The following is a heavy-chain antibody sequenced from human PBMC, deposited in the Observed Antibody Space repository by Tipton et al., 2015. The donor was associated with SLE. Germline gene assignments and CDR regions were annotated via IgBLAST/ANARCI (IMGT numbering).Heavy chain of an antibody. J-gene: IGHJ4*02. D-gene: IGHD3-10*01. CDR3: ASGTEFLLG. CDR1: GFTFSSYW. CDR2: IYHSGST. Sequence: LRLSCAASGFTFSSYWMSWIRQPPGKGLEWIGSIYHSGSTNYNPSLKSRVTISVDTSKNQFSLKLSSVTAADTAVYYCASGTEFLLGWGQGTLVTVSS. V-gene: IGHV4-34*01.